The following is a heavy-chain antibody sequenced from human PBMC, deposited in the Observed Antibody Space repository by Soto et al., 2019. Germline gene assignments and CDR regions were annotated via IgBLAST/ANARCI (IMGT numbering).Heavy chain of an antibody. Sequence: ESLKISCAASGFTFSSYWMSWVRQAPGKGLEWVANIKQDGSEKYYVDSVKGRFTISRDNAKNSLYLQMNSLRAEDTAVCYCARFDSSGSVDYWGQGTLVTVSS. CDR3: ARFDSSGSVDY. V-gene: IGHV3-7*03. J-gene: IGHJ4*02. CDR1: GFTFSSYW. D-gene: IGHD3-22*01. CDR2: IKQDGSEK.